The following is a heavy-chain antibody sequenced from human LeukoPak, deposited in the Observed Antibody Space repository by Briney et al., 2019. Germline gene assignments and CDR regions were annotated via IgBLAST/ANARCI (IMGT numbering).Heavy chain of an antibody. V-gene: IGHV1-69*13. CDR2: IIPIFGTA. J-gene: IGHJ4*02. CDR1: GYTFTSYG. D-gene: IGHD6-19*01. CDR3: ARGLGIAVAVNDY. Sequence: ASVKVSCKASGYTFTSYGISWVRQAPGQGLEWMGGIIPIFGTANYAQKFQGRVTITADGSTSTAYMELSSLRSEDTAVYYCARGLGIAVAVNDYWGQGTLVTVSS.